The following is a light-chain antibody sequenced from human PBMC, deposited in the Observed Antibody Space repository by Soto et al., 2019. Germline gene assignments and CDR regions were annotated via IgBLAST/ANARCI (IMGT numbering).Light chain of an antibody. CDR1: QDISNY. J-gene: IGKJ5*01. CDR2: DAS. CDR3: QQYDILPIT. Sequence: DIHRTHSPSSLSASLGDRVTITVQASQDISNYLNWYQQKPGKAPKLLIYDASNLETGVPSRFSGSGSGTHFTFTISSLQTEDIGAYYCQQYDILPITFGRGTRLEIK. V-gene: IGKV1-33*01.